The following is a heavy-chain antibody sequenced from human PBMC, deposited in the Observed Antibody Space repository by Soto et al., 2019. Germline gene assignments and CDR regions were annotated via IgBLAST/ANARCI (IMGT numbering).Heavy chain of an antibody. V-gene: IGHV3-43*01. Sequence: LRLSCAASGFIFDDFTMHWVRLVPGKGLQWVSYINWDGRIAMYADSVKGRFTISRDNTNNHLYLQMNSLRSDDTALYYCAKDEGAAVESPGDWGHGTLVTVSS. CDR3: AKDEGAAVESPGD. J-gene: IGHJ4*01. CDR2: INWDGRIA. D-gene: IGHD6-13*01. CDR1: GFIFDDFT.